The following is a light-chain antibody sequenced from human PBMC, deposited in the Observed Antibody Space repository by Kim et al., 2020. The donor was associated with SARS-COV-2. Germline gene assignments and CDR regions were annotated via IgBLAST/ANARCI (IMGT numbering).Light chain of an antibody. CDR3: NSRDSSGNQVV. Sequence: SSELTQYPSVSVALGQTVRITCQGDSLRRYSASWYQQKPGQAPILVIYNNYDRPSGIPDRISGSSSGNTASLAITGAQAEDEADYYCNSRDSSGNQVVFGGGTQLTVL. CDR1: SLRRYS. J-gene: IGLJ3*02. V-gene: IGLV3-19*01. CDR2: NNY.